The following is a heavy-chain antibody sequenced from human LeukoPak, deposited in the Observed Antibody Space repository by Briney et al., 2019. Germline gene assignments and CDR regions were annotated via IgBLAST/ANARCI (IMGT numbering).Heavy chain of an antibody. D-gene: IGHD3-9*01. V-gene: IGHV1-2*02. CDR1: GYTFTGYC. CDR2: INPKSAGT. Sequence: GASVKISCKASGYTFTGYCMHWVRQAPGQGLEWMAWINPKSAGTNYAQKFQGRVTMTRDTSISTTYMELSRLRSDDTAVYYCGLTGYSLDAFDIWGQGAMVTVSS. J-gene: IGHJ3*02. CDR3: GLTGYSLDAFDI.